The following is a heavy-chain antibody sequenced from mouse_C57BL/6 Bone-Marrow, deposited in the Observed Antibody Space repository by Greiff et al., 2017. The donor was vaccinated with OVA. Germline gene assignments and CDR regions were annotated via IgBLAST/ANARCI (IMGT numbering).Heavy chain of an antibody. V-gene: IGHV1-55*01. J-gene: IGHJ2*01. CDR3: ALYYGSSYRYFDY. D-gene: IGHD1-1*01. Sequence: QVQLQQSGPELVKPGASVKMSCKASGYTFTSYWITWVKQRPGQGLEWIGDIYPGSGSTNYNEKFKSKATLTVDTSSSTAYMQLSSLTSEDSAVYYCALYYGSSYRYFDYWGQGTTLTVSS. CDR1: GYTFTSYW. CDR2: IYPGSGST.